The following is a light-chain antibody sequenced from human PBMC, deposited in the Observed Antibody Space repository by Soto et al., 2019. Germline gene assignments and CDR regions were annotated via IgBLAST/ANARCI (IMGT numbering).Light chain of an antibody. CDR1: QGISSY. Sequence: AIRMTQSRSSLSASPGDRVTVTCRASQGISSYLAWYQQKPGKAPKLLIYAASTLQSRVPSRFSGSGSGTDFTLTISCLQSEDFATYYCQQYYSYPQTFGQGTKVDI. CDR3: QQYYSYPQT. J-gene: IGKJ1*01. V-gene: IGKV1-8*01. CDR2: AAS.